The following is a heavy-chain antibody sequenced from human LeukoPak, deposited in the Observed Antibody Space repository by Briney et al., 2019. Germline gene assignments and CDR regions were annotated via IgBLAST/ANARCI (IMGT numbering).Heavy chain of an antibody. CDR2: ISYDGSNK. CDR1: GFTFSSYA. V-gene: IGHV3-30-3*01. J-gene: IGHJ6*02. CDR3: ARAGYCSSTSCYYPYGMDV. D-gene: IGHD2-2*01. Sequence: GRSLRLSCAASGFTFSSYAMHWVRQAPGKGLEWVAVISYDGSNKYYADSVKGRFTISRDNAKNSLYLQMNSLRAEDTAVYYCARAGYCSSTSCYYPYGMDVWGQGTTVTVSS.